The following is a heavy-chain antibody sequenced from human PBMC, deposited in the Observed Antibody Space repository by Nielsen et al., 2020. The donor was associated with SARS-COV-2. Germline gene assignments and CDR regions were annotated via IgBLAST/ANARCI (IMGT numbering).Heavy chain of an antibody. Sequence: GGSLRLSCAASGFTFSSYSMNWVRQAPGKGLEWVSSISISSSSFYYTDSVKGRFTISRDNAKNTLYLQMTNLRGEDTAVYYCARKTLGWGGRLRFYYGMDVWGQGTTVTVSS. D-gene: IGHD6-19*01. J-gene: IGHJ6*02. V-gene: IGHV3-21*04. CDR2: ISISSSSF. CDR3: ARKTLGWGGRLRFYYGMDV. CDR1: GFTFSSYS.